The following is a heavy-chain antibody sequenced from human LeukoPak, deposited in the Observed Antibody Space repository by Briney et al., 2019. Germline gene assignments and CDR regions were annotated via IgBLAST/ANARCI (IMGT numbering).Heavy chain of an antibody. CDR2: IYYSGST. CDR1: GDSISSSNSY. CDR3: AREVRWPVAGTYYFDY. V-gene: IGHV4-39*07. D-gene: IGHD6-19*01. Sequence: SETLSLTCTVSGDSISSSNSYWGWIRQPPGKGLEWIGSIYYSGSTYYNPSLKSRVTISVDTSKNQFSLKLSSVTAADTAVYYCAREVRWPVAGTYYFDYWGQGTLVTVSS. J-gene: IGHJ4*02.